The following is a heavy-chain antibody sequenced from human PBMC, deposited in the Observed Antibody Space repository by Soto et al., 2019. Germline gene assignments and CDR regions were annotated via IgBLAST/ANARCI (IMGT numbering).Heavy chain of an antibody. CDR3: ARTSPYCSSTSCYRRFDP. V-gene: IGHV1-8*01. J-gene: IGHJ5*02. Sequence: QVQLVQSGAEVKKPGASVKVSCKASGYTFTSYDINWVRQATGQGLEWMGWMNPNSGNTGYAQKFQGRVTMTRNTAISTGYMGLSSLRSEDTAVYYCARTSPYCSSTSCYRRFDPWGQGTLVTVSS. CDR2: MNPNSGNT. D-gene: IGHD2-2*02. CDR1: GYTFTSYD.